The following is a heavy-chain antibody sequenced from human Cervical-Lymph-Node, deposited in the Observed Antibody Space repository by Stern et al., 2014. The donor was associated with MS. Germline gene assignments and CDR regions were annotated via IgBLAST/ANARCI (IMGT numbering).Heavy chain of an antibody. CDR2: FSGSGGST. V-gene: IGHV3-23*04. CDR1: GFTFSTYA. CDR3: AKCALRHDSSGYYYYHSYYAMDV. D-gene: IGHD3-22*01. J-gene: IGHJ6*02. Sequence: VQLVESGGGLVQPGGSLRLSCAASGFTFSTYAMSWVRQAPGKGLEWVSTFSGSGGSTYYAGSVKGRFTISRDNSKNTLYLQMNSLRAEDTAVYYCAKCALRHDSSGYYYYHSYYAMDVWGQGTTVTVSS.